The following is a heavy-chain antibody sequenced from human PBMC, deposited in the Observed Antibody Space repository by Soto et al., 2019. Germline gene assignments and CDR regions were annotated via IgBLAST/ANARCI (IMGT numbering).Heavy chain of an antibody. D-gene: IGHD3-9*01. CDR3: ARDISGVLRYFDWLLYGMDV. V-gene: IGHV4-59*01. Sequence: KTSETLSLTCTVSGGSISSYYWSWIRQPPGKGLEWIGYIYYSGSTNYNPSLKSRVTISVDTSKNQFSLKLSSVTAADTAVYYCARDISGVLRYFDWLLYGMDVWGQGTTVTVSS. CDR2: IYYSGST. CDR1: GGSISSYY. J-gene: IGHJ6*02.